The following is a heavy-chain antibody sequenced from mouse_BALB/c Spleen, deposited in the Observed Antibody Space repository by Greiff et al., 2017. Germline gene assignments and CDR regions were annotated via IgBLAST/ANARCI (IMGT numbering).Heavy chain of an antibody. Sequence: EVQRVESGPSLVKPSRTLSLTCSVTGDSITSCYWNWIRKFPGNKLEYMGYISYSGSTYYNPSLKSRISITRDTSKNQYYLQLNSVTTEDTATYYCARSTMITTDFDYWGQGTTLTVSS. V-gene: IGHV3-8*02. CDR3: ARSTMITTDFDY. J-gene: IGHJ2*01. D-gene: IGHD2-4*01. CDR1: GDSITSCY. CDR2: ISYSGST.